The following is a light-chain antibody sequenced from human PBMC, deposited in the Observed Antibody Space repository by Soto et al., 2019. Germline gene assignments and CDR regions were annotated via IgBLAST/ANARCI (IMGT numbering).Light chain of an antibody. Sequence: QSALTQPASVSGSPGQSIAISCTGSSSDVGIYNYVSWYQQHPGKVPKLIIYEVTNRPSGVSNRFSGSKSGNTASLTISGLQADEEDDYYCSSYTASSTRVFGTGTKVTVL. V-gene: IGLV2-14*01. J-gene: IGLJ1*01. CDR1: SSDVGIYNY. CDR3: SSYTASSTRV. CDR2: EVT.